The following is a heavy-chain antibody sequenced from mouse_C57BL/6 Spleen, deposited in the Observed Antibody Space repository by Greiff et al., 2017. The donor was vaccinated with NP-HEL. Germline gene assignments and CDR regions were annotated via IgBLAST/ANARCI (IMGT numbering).Heavy chain of an antibody. CDR1: GFTFSSYA. D-gene: IGHD2-4*01. CDR3: TRGGGDYDGVDY. J-gene: IGHJ4*01. V-gene: IGHV5-9-1*02. Sequence: EVKLMESGEGLVKPGGSLKLSCAASGFTFSSYAMSWVRQTPEKRLEWVAYISSGGDYIYYADTVKGRFTISRDNARNTLYLQMSSLKSEDTAMYYCTRGGGDYDGVDYWGQGTSVTVSS. CDR2: ISSGGDYI.